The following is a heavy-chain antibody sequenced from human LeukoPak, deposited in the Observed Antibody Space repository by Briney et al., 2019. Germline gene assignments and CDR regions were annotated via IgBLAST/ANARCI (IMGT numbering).Heavy chain of an antibody. Sequence: GGSLRLSCAAPGFTFSSYGMHWVRQAPGKGLEWVAFIRYDGSNKYYADSVKGRFTISRDNSKNTLYLQMNSLRAEDTAVYYCAKVSGSYLPNFDYWGQGTLVTVS. CDR3: AKVSGSYLPNFDY. CDR2: IRYDGSNK. D-gene: IGHD2-15*01. V-gene: IGHV3-30*02. J-gene: IGHJ4*02. CDR1: GFTFSSYG.